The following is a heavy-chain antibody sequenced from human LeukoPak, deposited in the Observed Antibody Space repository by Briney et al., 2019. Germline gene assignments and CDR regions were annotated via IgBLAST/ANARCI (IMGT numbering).Heavy chain of an antibody. J-gene: IGHJ4*02. CDR2: IYYSGST. V-gene: IGHV4-39*07. Sequence: SETLSLTCTVSGGSINSNSYYWGWIRQPPGKGLEWIANIYYSGSTSYNPSLRSRVTISVDTFKNQSSLRLTSVTAADTAVYYCARADNLFDSSGYYWTVWGQGTLVTVSS. D-gene: IGHD3-22*01. CDR1: GGSINSNSYY. CDR3: ARADNLFDSSGYYWTV.